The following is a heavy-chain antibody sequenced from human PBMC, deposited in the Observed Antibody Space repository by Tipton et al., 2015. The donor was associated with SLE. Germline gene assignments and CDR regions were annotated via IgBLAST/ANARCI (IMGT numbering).Heavy chain of an antibody. J-gene: IGHJ3*02. CDR1: GVSISSSSYK. V-gene: IGHV4-39*07. CDR2: IYYSGGT. Sequence: TLSLTCTVSGVSISSSSYKWGWIRQPPGKGLEWIGTIYYSGGTYYNPSLKSRVTISVDTSKNQFSLKLSSVTAADTAVYYCARPRIAAAVNAFDIWGQGTMVTVSS. D-gene: IGHD6-13*01. CDR3: ARPRIAAAVNAFDI.